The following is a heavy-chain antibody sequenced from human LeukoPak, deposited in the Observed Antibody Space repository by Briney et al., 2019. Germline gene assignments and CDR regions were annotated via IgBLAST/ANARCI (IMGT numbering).Heavy chain of an antibody. Sequence: GGSLRLSCTASGFTFSNSVMHWVRQVPGKRLVWVALIYYDGTHTHYAHSVKGRFTISRENSKNTLNPQMHNLRPEDTPLYYCVCDRDGYNHWGQGTLVTVSS. J-gene: IGHJ5*02. CDR2: IYYDGTHT. V-gene: IGHV3-74*01. D-gene: IGHD5-24*01. CDR3: VCDRDGYNH. CDR1: GFTFSNSV.